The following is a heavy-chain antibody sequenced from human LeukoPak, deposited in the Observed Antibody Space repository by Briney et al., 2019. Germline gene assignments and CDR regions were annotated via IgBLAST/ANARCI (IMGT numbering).Heavy chain of an antibody. J-gene: IGHJ4*02. CDR1: GFTFSDYH. CDR3: AAEWSSPEYYYDSSGYYYGDY. V-gene: IGHV3-11*01. D-gene: IGHD3-22*01. CDR2: ISSSGSTI. Sequence: GGSLRLSCAASGFTFSDYHMSWIRQAPGKGLEWVSYISSSGSTIYYADSVKGRFTIPRDNAKNSLYLQMNGLRAEDTAVYYCAAEWSSPEYYYDSSGYYYGDYWGQGTLVTVSS.